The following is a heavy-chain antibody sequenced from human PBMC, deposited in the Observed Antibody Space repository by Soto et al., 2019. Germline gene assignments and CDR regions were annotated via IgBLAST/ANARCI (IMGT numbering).Heavy chain of an antibody. Sequence: QLQLLESGPRLVKASETLSLTCTVSGGSISSNAYYWGWIRQPPGKGLEWIGSVYYSGSANYNPSLRSRLTMSVDTSKNQFSLKLISVTAADTAVYYCAIRPKRGSYSWCFDYWGQGTLVTVSS. CDR2: VYYSGSA. J-gene: IGHJ4*02. CDR3: AIRPKRGSYSWCFDY. V-gene: IGHV4-39*01. D-gene: IGHD1-26*01. CDR1: GGSISSNAYY.